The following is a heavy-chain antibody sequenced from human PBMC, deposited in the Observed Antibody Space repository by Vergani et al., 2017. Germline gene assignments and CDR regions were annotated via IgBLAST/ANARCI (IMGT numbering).Heavy chain of an antibody. CDR1: GGTFSSYA. V-gene: IGHV1-69*18. CDR3: ARVHCSGGSCHDYFDY. J-gene: IGHJ4*02. Sequence: QVQLVQSGAEVKKPGSSVKVSCKASGGTFSSYAISWVRQAPGQGLEWMGRIIPIFGTAKYAQKFQGRVTITADESTSTADMELSSLRSEDTVVYYCARVHCSGGSCHDYFDYWGQGTLVTVSS. D-gene: IGHD2-15*01. CDR2: IIPIFGTA.